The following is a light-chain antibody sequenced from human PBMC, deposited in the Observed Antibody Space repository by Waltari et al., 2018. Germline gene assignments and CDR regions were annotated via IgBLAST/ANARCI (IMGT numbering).Light chain of an antibody. CDR1: SSAFGGYNY. V-gene: IGLV2-14*01. J-gene: IGLJ1*01. CDR3: SSYAGDITLL. Sequence: QSALTQPATVSGSPGQSITISCTGTSSAFGGYNYVSWYQQHPGKAPKLIISEVSNRPPGVSNRFSGSKSGHTASLTISGLQTEDEADYYCSSYAGDITLLFGTGTKVSVL. CDR2: EVS.